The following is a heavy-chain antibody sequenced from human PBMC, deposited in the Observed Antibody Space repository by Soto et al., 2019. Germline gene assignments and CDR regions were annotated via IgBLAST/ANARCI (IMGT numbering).Heavy chain of an antibody. Sequence: GGSLRLSCAASGITFSSYAMSWVRQAPGKGLEWVSAISGSGGSTYYADSVKGRFTISRDNSKNTLYLQMNSLRAEDTAVYYCAKDPPSADSGFYFDYWGQGTLVTVSS. D-gene: IGHD1-26*01. CDR2: ISGSGGST. J-gene: IGHJ4*02. V-gene: IGHV3-23*01. CDR3: AKDPPSADSGFYFDY. CDR1: GITFSSYA.